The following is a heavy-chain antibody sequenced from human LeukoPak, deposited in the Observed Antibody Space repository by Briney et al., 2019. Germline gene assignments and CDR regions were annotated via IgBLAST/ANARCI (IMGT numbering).Heavy chain of an antibody. CDR3: AKDRGNYYFDY. V-gene: IGHV3-30*18. J-gene: IGHJ4*02. CDR1: GFTFSSYG. CDR2: ISYDGSNK. D-gene: IGHD4-23*01. Sequence: GGSLRLSCAATGFTFSSYGMHWVRQAPGKGLEWVAVISYDGSNKYYADSVKGRFTISRDNSKNTLYLQMNSLRAEDTAVYYCAKDRGNYYFDYWGQGTLVTVSS.